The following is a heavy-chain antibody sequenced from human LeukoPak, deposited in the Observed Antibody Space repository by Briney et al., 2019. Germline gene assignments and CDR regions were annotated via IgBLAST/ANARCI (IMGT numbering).Heavy chain of an antibody. D-gene: IGHD3-3*01. Sequence: GESLQISCKGSGYIFTSYWIGWVRQLPGKGLEWMGIIYPGDSDTRYSPSFQGQVTISADKSISTAYLQWSSLKASDTAMYYCASTYYDFWSGYYPPRYDYWGQGTLVTVSS. J-gene: IGHJ4*02. CDR2: IYPGDSDT. CDR3: ASTYYDFWSGYYPPRYDY. CDR1: GYIFTSYW. V-gene: IGHV5-51*01.